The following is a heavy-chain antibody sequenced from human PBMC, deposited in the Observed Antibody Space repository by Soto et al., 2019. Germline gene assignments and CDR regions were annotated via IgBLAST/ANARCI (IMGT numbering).Heavy chain of an antibody. CDR3: AIESDGGY. V-gene: IGHV3-23*01. CDR1: GFNFSTFT. Sequence: EVRLLESGGGLVQPGGSLRLSCAASGFNFSTFTMICVRQAPGKGLEWVSGISATTGNTYYADSVKGRFTISRDNFENTLFLQMNNLRAEDTALYYCAIESDGGYWGQGTLVTVSS. D-gene: IGHD2-21*01. J-gene: IGHJ4*02. CDR2: ISATTGNT.